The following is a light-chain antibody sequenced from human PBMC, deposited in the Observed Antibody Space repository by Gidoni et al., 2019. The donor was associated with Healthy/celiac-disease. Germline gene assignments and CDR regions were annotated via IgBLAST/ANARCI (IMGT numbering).Light chain of an antibody. J-gene: IGLJ1*01. V-gene: IGLV3-19*01. CDR1: SLRSYY. CDR2: GKN. Sequence: SSELTQDPAVSVALGQTVRITCQGASLRSYYRSGYQQKPGQAPVLVIYGKNNRPSGIPDRFSGSSSGNTASLTITGAQAEDEADYYCNSRDSSGNHLYVFGTGTKVTVL. CDR3: NSRDSSGNHLYV.